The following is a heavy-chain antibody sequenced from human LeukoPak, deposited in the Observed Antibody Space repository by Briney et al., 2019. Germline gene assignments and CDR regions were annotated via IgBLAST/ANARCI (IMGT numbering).Heavy chain of an antibody. V-gene: IGHV3-48*04. Sequence: PGRSLRLSCAASGFTFSTYAMHWVRQAPGKGLEWVSYISSSSSTIYYADSVKGRFTISRDNAKNSLYLQMNSLRAEDTAVYYCARAEGYWGQGTLVTVSS. CDR1: GFTFSTYA. J-gene: IGHJ4*02. CDR2: ISSSSSTI. CDR3: ARAEGY.